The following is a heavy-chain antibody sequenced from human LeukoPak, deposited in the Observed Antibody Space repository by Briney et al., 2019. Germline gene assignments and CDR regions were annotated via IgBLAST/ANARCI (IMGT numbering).Heavy chain of an antibody. D-gene: IGHD1-26*01. CDR1: GVIFS. Sequence: RASVTVSCTASGVIFSINWVRQAHGQAFEWMGRIIPRLDTTNYAQNFQRRVTITADKSTDTVYMELRRLRSEDTAVYYCANLVGPLDVWGQGTTVSVSS. CDR2: IIPRLDTT. CDR3: ANLVGPLDV. V-gene: IGHV1-69*08. J-gene: IGHJ6*02.